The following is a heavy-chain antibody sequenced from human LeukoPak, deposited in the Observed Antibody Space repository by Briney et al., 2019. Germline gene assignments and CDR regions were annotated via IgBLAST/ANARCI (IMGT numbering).Heavy chain of an antibody. CDR2: IYHSGST. Sequence: SETLSLTCTVSGGSISSYYWSWIRQPPGKGLEWIGEIYHSGSTNYNPSLKSRVTISVDKSKNQFSLKLSSVTAADTAVYYCARDPKGCREFDYWGQGALVIVSS. V-gene: IGHV4-59*12. J-gene: IGHJ4*02. CDR3: ARDPKGCREFDY. CDR1: GGSISSYY. D-gene: IGHD4/OR15-4a*01.